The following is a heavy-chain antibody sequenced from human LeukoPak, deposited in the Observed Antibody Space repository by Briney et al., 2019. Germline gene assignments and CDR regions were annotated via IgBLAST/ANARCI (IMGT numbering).Heavy chain of an antibody. CDR3: ARAITMVRGVIITTPPFY. CDR2: INAGNGNT. CDR1: GYTFTSYA. J-gene: IGHJ4*02. D-gene: IGHD3-10*01. V-gene: IGHV1-3*01. Sequence: GASVKVSCKASGYTFTSYAMHWVRQAPGQRLEWMGWINAGNGNTKYSQKFQGRVTITRDTSASTAYMELSSLRSEDTAVYYCARAITMVRGVIITTPPFYWGQGTLVTVSS.